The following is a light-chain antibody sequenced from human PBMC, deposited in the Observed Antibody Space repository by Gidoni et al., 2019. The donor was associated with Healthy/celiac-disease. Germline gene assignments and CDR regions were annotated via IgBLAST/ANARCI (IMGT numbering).Light chain of an antibody. J-gene: IGKJ3*01. V-gene: IGKV3-20*01. CDR2: GAS. CDR1: QSVSSSY. Sequence: EIVLTQSPGTLSWAPGDRATLTCSASQSVSSSYLAWYQQKPGQAPRLLIYGASSRATGIPDRFSGSGSGTDFTLTISRLEPEDFAVYYCQQYGSSPRITFGPGTKVDIK. CDR3: QQYGSSPRIT.